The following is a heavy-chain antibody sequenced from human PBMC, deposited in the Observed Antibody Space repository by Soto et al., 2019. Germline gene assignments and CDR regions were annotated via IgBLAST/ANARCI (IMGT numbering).Heavy chain of an antibody. J-gene: IGHJ6*02. Sequence: AGGSLRLSCAASGFTFSSYGMHWVRQAPGKGLEWVAVISYDGSNKYYADSVKGRFTISRDNSKNTLYLQMNSLRAEDTAVYYCAKDLHGTTIGGHYYYYYGMDVWGQGTTVTSP. CDR1: GFTFSSYG. V-gene: IGHV3-30*18. CDR2: ISYDGSNK. D-gene: IGHD1-7*01. CDR3: AKDLHGTTIGGHYYYYYGMDV.